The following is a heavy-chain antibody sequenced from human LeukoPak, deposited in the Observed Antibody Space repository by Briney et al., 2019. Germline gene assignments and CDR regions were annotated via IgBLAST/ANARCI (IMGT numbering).Heavy chain of an antibody. CDR3: ARGLWSGNNAFDI. CDR2: IYHSGST. CDR1: GVSISSSSYY. V-gene: IGHV4-39*07. Sequence: SSETLSLTCTVSGVSISSSSYYWGWIRQPPGKGLEWIVSIYHSGSTYYNPSLKSLVTIAVETSKNQFFLMLSSVTAANTAVYYCARGLWSGNNAFDIWRQGTLVTVSS. D-gene: IGHD3-3*01. J-gene: IGHJ3*02.